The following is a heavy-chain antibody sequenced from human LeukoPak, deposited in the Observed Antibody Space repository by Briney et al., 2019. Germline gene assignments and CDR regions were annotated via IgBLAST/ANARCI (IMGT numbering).Heavy chain of an antibody. V-gene: IGHV4-30-2*01. Sequence: SETLSLTCAVSGGSISSGGYSWSWIRQPPGKGLEWIGYIYHSGSTYYNPSLKSRVTISVDKSKNQFSLNLRSVTAADTAVYYCARESHIVGPTSVVDIWGQGTMVTVSS. D-gene: IGHD1-26*01. CDR1: GGSISSGGYS. J-gene: IGHJ3*02. CDR3: ARESHIVGPTSVVDI. CDR2: IYHSGST.